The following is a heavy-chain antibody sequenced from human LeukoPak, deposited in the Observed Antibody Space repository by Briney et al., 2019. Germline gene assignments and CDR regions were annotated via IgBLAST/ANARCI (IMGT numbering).Heavy chain of an antibody. Sequence: SETLSLTCTVSGGSLSSYYWSWIRQPAGKGLEWIGRIYTSGSTNYNPSLKSRVTMSVDTSKNQFSLKLSSVTAADTAVYYCARGDYDFWSGYVYYYYMDVWGKGTTVTVSS. D-gene: IGHD3-3*01. CDR2: IYTSGST. V-gene: IGHV4-4*07. CDR3: ARGDYDFWSGYVYYYYMDV. CDR1: GGSLSSYY. J-gene: IGHJ6*03.